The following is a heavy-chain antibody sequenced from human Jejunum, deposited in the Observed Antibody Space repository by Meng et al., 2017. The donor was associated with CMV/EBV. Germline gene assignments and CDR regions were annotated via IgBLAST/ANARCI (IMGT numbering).Heavy chain of an antibody. V-gene: IGHV3-15*01. D-gene: IGHD2-21*01. CDR1: LTFTYAW. CDR2: IKSKEDGETT. J-gene: IGHJ4*02. CDR3: ATPSCGGNCPSSFDF. Sequence: LTFTYAWMSWVRQAPGKGLEWVGRIKSKEDGETTDYAAPVKGRFIISRDDSENTLYLQMNSLKNEDTAVYYCATPSCGGNCPSSFDFWGQGTLVTVSS.